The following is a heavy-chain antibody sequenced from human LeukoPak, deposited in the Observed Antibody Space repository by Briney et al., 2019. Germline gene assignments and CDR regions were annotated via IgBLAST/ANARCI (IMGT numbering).Heavy chain of an antibody. V-gene: IGHV1-69*13. CDR3: ARDEPHYGSGSYRPFDY. Sequence: SVKVSCKASVGTFSSYASSWVRQAPGQRLEGLGGIIPIFCTANYAQKFQGRVTISADDSASTAYMELSSLRSEATAVSYCARDEPHYGSGSYRPFDYWGQGTLVTVSS. CDR1: VGTFSSYA. D-gene: IGHD3-10*01. CDR2: IIPIFCTA. J-gene: IGHJ4*02.